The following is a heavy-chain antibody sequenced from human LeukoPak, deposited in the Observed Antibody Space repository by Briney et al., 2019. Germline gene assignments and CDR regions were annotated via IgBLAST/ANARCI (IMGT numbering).Heavy chain of an antibody. CDR1: GFSFSTYA. CDR3: AKDRGVTIDYYYYYMDV. V-gene: IGHV3-23*01. Sequence: GGSLRLSCAASGFSFSTYAMTWVRQAPGKGLEWVSVISGRGDSTYYADSVKGRFSISRDNSKNTVYSQMNSLSAGDTALYYCAKDRGVTIDYYYYYMDVWGNGTTVTVSS. D-gene: IGHD4-17*01. J-gene: IGHJ6*03. CDR2: ISGRGDST.